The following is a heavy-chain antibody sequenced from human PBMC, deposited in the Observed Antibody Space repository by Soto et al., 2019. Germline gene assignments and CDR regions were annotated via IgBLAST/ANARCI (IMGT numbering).Heavy chain of an antibody. Sequence: EVELVESGGGLVKPGGSLTLSCAASGFTFRTYYMIWVRQAPGKGLEWVSSISAGSSNIYYAPSVKGRFTISRDNGKNSLYLEINSLRAEDTAGYFCARQYPSSSPHFGHLGQGTLVTVSS. V-gene: IGHV3-21*01. CDR2: ISAGSSNI. CDR1: GFTFRTYY. J-gene: IGHJ4*02. CDR3: ARQYPSSSPHFGH. D-gene: IGHD6-6*01.